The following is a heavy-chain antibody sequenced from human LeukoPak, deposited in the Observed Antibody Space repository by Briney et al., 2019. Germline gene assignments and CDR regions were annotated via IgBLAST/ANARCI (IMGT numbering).Heavy chain of an antibody. CDR2: IYTSGST. V-gene: IGHV4-61*02. J-gene: IGHJ4*02. CDR3: ARVRVATRNYFDY. Sequence: PSQTLSLTCTVSGGSISSGSYYWSWIRQPAGKGLEWIGRIYTSGSTNYNPSLKSRVTISVDTSKNQFSLKLSSVTAADTAVYYCARVRVATRNYFDYWGQGTLVTVSS. CDR1: GGSISSGSYY. D-gene: IGHD5-12*01.